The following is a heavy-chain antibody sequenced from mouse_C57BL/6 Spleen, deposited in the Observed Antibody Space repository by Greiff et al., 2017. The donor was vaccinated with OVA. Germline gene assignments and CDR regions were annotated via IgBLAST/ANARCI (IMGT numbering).Heavy chain of an antibody. J-gene: IGHJ4*01. CDR1: GYSFTGYY. D-gene: IGHD1-1*01. V-gene: IGHV1-42*01. Sequence: EVQLQESGPELVKPGASVKISCKASGYSFTGYYMNWVKQSPEKSLEWIGEINPSTGGTTYNQKFKAKATLTVDKSSSTAYMQLKSLTSEDSAVYYCATPLITTVVPFYYYAMDYWGQGTSVTVSS. CDR2: INPSTGGT. CDR3: ATPLITTVVPFYYYAMDY.